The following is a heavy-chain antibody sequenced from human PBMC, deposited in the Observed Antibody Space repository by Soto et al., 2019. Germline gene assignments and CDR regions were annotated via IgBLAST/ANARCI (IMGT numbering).Heavy chain of an antibody. CDR1: GGSISSYY. Sequence: QVQLQASGPGLVKPSETLSLTCTVSGGSISSYYWSWIRQPAGKGLEWIGRIYTSGSTNYNPSLKSRVSESVDTSKNQSALKLGSVTAAATAVYYCARDRGSGSPGGWLDPWGLRTLVIVSS. CDR2: IYTSGST. CDR3: ARDRGSGSPGGWLDP. J-gene: IGHJ5*02. V-gene: IGHV4-4*07. D-gene: IGHD3-16*01.